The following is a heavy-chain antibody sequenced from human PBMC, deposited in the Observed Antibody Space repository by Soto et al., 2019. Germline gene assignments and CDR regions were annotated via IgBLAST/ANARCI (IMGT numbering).Heavy chain of an antibody. Sequence: LSLTCTVSGGSISDDSYWSWIRQTPGKGLEWIGYIYHTGNTYYNPSLRSRVSISVDKSKSQFSLKLISVTAADTAVYFCARDEYQLLSSVSWFDSWGQGTLVTVSS. D-gene: IGHD2-2*01. CDR3: ARDEYQLLSSVSWFDS. V-gene: IGHV4-30-4*01. J-gene: IGHJ5*01. CDR2: IYHTGNT. CDR1: GGSISDDSY.